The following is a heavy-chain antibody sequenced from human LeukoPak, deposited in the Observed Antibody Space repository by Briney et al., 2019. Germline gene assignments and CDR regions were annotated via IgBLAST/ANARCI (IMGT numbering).Heavy chain of an antibody. CDR2: ISPSGDYT. CDR1: GCTFSSYY. J-gene: IGHJ4*02. CDR3: ARDNSGWSVDY. D-gene: IGHD6-19*01. Sequence: GASVKVSCKASGCTFSSYYMHWVRQAPGQGLEWMGIISPSGDYTRYAQKLQGRVSMTLDTSTSTVYMELNSLESEDTAMYYCARDNSGWSVDYWGQGTLVTVTS. V-gene: IGHV1-46*04.